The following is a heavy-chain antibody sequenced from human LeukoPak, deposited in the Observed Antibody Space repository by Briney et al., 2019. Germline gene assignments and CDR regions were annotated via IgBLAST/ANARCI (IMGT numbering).Heavy chain of an antibody. D-gene: IGHD3-10*01. CDR2: IYPDNSET. Sequence: GESLKISCKGSGYSFTTYWIGWVRQMPGKGLEWMWIIYPDNSETRYSPSFGGQVTISADKSISTAYLQWSSLKASDTAIYYCARIPNYGAGSYGDYWGQGTLVTVSS. V-gene: IGHV5-51*01. CDR1: GYSFTTYW. CDR3: ARIPNYGAGSYGDY. J-gene: IGHJ4*02.